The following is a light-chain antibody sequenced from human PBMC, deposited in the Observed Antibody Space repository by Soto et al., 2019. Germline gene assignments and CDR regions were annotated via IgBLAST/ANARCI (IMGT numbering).Light chain of an antibody. V-gene: IGKV1-5*03. CDR1: QDIGTW. J-gene: IGKJ1*01. CDR2: RAS. Sequence: DIQMTQSPCTLSASVGDRVTITCRASQDIGTWLAWNQQKPEKAPKVLIYRASHLESGVPSRFSASGSGTEFSLTINSLQADDFATYYCQQYHIYSWTFGQGTKV. CDR3: QQYHIYSWT.